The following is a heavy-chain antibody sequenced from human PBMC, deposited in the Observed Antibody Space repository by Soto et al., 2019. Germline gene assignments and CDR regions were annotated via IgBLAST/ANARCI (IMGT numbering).Heavy chain of an antibody. Sequence: PSETLSLTCTVSGGSISSSSYYWGWIRQPPGKGLEWIGSIYYSGSTYYNPSLKSRVTISVDTSKNQFSLKLSSVAAADTAVYYCARVGSLRYFDYWGQGTLVTVS. V-gene: IGHV4-39*01. D-gene: IGHD1-26*01. J-gene: IGHJ4*02. CDR3: ARVGSLRYFDY. CDR1: GGSISSSSYY. CDR2: IYYSGST.